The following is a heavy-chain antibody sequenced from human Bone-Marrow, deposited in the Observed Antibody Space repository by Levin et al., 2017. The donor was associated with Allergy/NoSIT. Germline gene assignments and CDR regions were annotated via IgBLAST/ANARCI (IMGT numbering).Heavy chain of an antibody. V-gene: IGHV3-48*01. CDR2: ISSSSSTI. CDR3: ARDNRGVAAYYFDY. Sequence: GESLPLSFSSSFFPFLLSLLPFFLPSPFPFLALVSYISSSSSTIYYADSVKGRFTISRDNAKNSLYLQMNSLRAEDTAVYYCARDNRGVAAYYFDYWGQGTLVTVSS. D-gene: IGHD6-6*01. CDR1: FFPFLLSL. J-gene: IGHJ4*02.